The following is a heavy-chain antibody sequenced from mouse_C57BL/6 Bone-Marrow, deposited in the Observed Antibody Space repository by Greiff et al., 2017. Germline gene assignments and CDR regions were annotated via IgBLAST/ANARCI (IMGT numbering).Heavy chain of an antibody. J-gene: IGHJ3*01. Sequence: VHVKQSGPELVKPGASVKMSCKASGYTFTDYNMHWVKQSHGKSLEWIGYINPNNGGTSYNQKFKGKATLTVNKSSSTAYMELRSLTSEDSAVYYCARSAWFAYWGQGTLVTVSA. V-gene: IGHV1-22*01. CDR2: INPNNGGT. CDR1: GYTFTDYN. CDR3: ARSAWFAY.